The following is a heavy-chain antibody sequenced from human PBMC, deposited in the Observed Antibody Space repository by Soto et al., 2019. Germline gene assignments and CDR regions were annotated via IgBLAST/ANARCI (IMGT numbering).Heavy chain of an antibody. CDR1: GFTFSSYA. Sequence: QVQLVESGGGVVQPGRSLRLSCAASGFTFSSYAMHWVRQAPGKGLEWVAVISYDGSNKYYADSVKGRFTISRDNSKNTLYLQMNSLRAEDRAVYYWARVPLYSSSSRDYYYYGMDVWGQGTTVTVSS. J-gene: IGHJ6*02. D-gene: IGHD6-6*01. CDR2: ISYDGSNK. V-gene: IGHV3-30-3*01. CDR3: ARVPLYSSSSRDYYYYGMDV.